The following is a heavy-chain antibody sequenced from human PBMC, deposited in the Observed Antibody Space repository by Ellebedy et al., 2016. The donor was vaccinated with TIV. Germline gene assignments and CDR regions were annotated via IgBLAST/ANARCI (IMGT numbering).Heavy chain of an antibody. CDR1: GFTVSSNY. Sequence: GESLKISXAASGFTVSSNYMSWVRQAPGKGLEWVSVIYSGGDTYYADSVKGRFTISRDNSKNTLYLQMNSLRAEDTAVYYCACRSQTGYYYYYSMDVWGQGTTVTVSS. D-gene: IGHD3-9*01. CDR2: IYSGGDT. CDR3: ACRSQTGYYYYYSMDV. J-gene: IGHJ6*02. V-gene: IGHV3-53*01.